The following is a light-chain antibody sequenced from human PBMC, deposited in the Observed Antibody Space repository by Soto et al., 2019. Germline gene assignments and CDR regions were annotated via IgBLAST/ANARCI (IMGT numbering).Light chain of an antibody. Sequence: ETTQAQGTLCLSPGERATLSCRASQSVSSSYLAWYQQKPGQAPRLLIYGASSRATGIPDRFSGSGSGTDFTLTISRLEPEDFAVYYCQQYGSPPPGITFGQGTRLEIK. CDR2: GAS. CDR1: QSVSSSY. V-gene: IGKV3-20*01. J-gene: IGKJ5*01. CDR3: QQYGSPPPGIT.